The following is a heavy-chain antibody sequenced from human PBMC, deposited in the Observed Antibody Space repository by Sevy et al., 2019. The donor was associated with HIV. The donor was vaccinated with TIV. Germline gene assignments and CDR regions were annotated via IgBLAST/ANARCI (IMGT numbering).Heavy chain of an antibody. CDR2: ISGGGGNK. Sequence: GGSLRLSCAASGFTFSTYAMYWVRQAPGKGLEYVSAISGGGGNKYYGTSVKGRFTVSRDNAKNTLYLQMDSLRVEDMAVYFCARKYHDTSGYPRYSMDVWGQGTTVTVSS. D-gene: IGHD3-22*01. CDR1: GFTFSTYA. CDR3: ARKYHDTSGYPRYSMDV. V-gene: IGHV3-64*01. J-gene: IGHJ6*02.